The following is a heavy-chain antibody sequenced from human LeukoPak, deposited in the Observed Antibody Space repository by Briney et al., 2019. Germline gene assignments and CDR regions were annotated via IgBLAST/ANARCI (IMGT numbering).Heavy chain of an antibody. Sequence: SETLSLTCPVSGGSISNYYWNWIRQPAGKGLEWIGRMYISRESDYNPSLMSRVTMSVDTSKNQFSLRLSSVTAADTAVYYCARESRLRVGDGFDCDSWGQGILVTVSS. CDR3: ARESRLRVGDGFDCDS. D-gene: IGHD5-24*01. CDR2: MYISRES. CDR1: GGSISNYY. J-gene: IGHJ4*02. V-gene: IGHV4-4*07.